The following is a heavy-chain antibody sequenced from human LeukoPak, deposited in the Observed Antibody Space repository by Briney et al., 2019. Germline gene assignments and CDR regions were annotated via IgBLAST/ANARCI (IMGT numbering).Heavy chain of an antibody. CDR3: ARPKPLGVGAENFDY. CDR1: GYTFTGYY. J-gene: IGHJ4*02. D-gene: IGHD1-26*01. V-gene: IGHV1-2*06. Sequence: ASVKVSCKASGYTFTGYYMHWVRQAPGQGLEWMGRINPNSGGTNYAQKFQGRVTMTRDTSISTAYMGLSRLRSDDTAVYYCARPKPLGVGAENFDYWGQGTLATVSS. CDR2: INPNSGGT.